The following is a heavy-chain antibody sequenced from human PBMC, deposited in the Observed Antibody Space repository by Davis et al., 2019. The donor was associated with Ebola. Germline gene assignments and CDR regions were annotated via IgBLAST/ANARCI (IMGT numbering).Heavy chain of an antibody. CDR2: INSDGSST. Sequence: PGGSLRLSCAASGFTFSSYWMHWVRQAPGKGLVWVSRINSDGSSTSYADSVKGRFTISRDNAKNTLYLQMNSLRAEDTAVYYCAKDSVVVTPYGGDYFDYWGQGTLVTVSS. CDR1: GFTFSSYW. D-gene: IGHD2-21*02. J-gene: IGHJ4*02. CDR3: AKDSVVVTPYGGDYFDY. V-gene: IGHV3-74*01.